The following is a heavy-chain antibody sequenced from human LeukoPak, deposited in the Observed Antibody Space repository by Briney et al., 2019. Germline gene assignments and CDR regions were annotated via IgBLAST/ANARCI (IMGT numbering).Heavy chain of an antibody. CDR1: GGSISSHY. V-gene: IGHV4-59*11. Sequence: SETLSLTCTVSGGSISSHYWSWIRQPPGKGLEWIGYIYYSGSTNYNPSLKSRVTISVDTSKNQSSLKLSSVTAADTAVYYCARLSGGGYFDYWGQGTLVTVSS. J-gene: IGHJ4*02. CDR2: IYYSGST. D-gene: IGHD3-10*01. CDR3: ARLSGGGYFDY.